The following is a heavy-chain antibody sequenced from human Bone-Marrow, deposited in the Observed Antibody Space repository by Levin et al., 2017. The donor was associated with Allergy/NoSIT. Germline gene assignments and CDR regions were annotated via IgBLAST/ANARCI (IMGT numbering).Heavy chain of an antibody. Sequence: RAGGSLRLSCAASGFIFSRYWMTWVRQAPGKGLEWVANIKIDGSEKNLVDSVRGRFTLSRDNSKNSLYLQMDSLRAEDTAIYYCARDSSPETGDSYFDAFDIWGRGTMVTVSS. CDR2: IKIDGSEK. J-gene: IGHJ3*02. CDR3: ARDSSPETGDSYFDAFDI. V-gene: IGHV3-7*01. D-gene: IGHD4-17*01. CDR1: GFIFSRYW.